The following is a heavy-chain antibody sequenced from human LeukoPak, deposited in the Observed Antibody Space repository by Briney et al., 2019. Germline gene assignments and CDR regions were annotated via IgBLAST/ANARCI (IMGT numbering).Heavy chain of an antibody. CDR2: ISHSGST. V-gene: IGHV4-34*01. Sequence: NPSETLSLTCAVYSASFSGYYWNWIRQPPGKGLEWIGEISHSGSTNYNPSLKSRVTISEDTSKNQFSLKLSSVTAADTAVYYCASQHSAYYYDSSGYYSDDAFDIWGQGTMVTVSS. CDR1: SASFSGYY. D-gene: IGHD3-22*01. CDR3: ASQHSAYYYDSSGYYSDDAFDI. J-gene: IGHJ3*02.